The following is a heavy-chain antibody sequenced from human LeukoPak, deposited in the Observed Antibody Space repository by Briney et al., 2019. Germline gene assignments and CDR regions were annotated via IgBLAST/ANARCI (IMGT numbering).Heavy chain of an antibody. J-gene: IGHJ4*02. CDR3: ARHGISGTYYAAFDY. CDR1: GFTFSSYA. V-gene: IGHV4-39*01. Sequence: PGGSLRLSCAASGFTFSSYAMSWVRQAPGKGLKWIGSIYYTGNTYYNPSLKSRVTISVDMSKNQFSLKLSSVTAADTAVYYCARHGISGTYYAAFDYWGQGTLVTVSS. D-gene: IGHD1-26*01. CDR2: IYYTGNT.